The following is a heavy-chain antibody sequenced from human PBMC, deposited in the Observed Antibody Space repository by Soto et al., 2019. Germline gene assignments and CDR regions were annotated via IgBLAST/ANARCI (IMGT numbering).Heavy chain of an antibody. CDR1: GGTFTYHT. D-gene: IGHD2-2*02. V-gene: IGHV1-69*13. J-gene: IGHJ5*02. Sequence: SVKVSCKASGGTFTYHTVSWVRQSPGQGLEWMGGIIPLSNITTYAQKFQGRVTITADESTSTAYLELRSLTSDDTAVYFCARDRCSSTSCYRWFDPWGQGALVTVSS. CDR3: ARDRCSSTSCYRWFDP. CDR2: IIPLSNIT.